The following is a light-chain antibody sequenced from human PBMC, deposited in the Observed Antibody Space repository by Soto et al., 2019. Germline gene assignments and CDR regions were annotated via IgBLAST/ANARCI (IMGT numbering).Light chain of an antibody. V-gene: IGKV1-5*03. CDR2: KAS. J-gene: IGKJ1*01. CDR1: QSISDW. Sequence: DIQMTQSPFTLSASVGERVTITCRASQSISDWVAWYQQKPGKAPKLLIYKASTLGSGVPSRFSGSGSGTDFTLTISSLQADDFASYYCQQYNSFPWTFGQGAKVEIK. CDR3: QQYNSFPWT.